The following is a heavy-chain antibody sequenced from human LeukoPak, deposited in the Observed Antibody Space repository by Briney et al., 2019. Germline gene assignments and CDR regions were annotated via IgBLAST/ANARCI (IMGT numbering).Heavy chain of an antibody. V-gene: IGHV1-18*01. CDR3: ATAVLRYFDSLSHPYNWFDP. D-gene: IGHD3-9*01. Sequence: GASVKVSCKASGYTFTSYGISWVRQAPGQGLEWMGWISAYNGNTNYAQKLQGRVTMTTDTSTSTAYMELRSLRSDDTAVYYCATAVLRYFDSLSHPYNWFDPWGQGTLVTVSS. CDR1: GYTFTSYG. CDR2: ISAYNGNT. J-gene: IGHJ5*02.